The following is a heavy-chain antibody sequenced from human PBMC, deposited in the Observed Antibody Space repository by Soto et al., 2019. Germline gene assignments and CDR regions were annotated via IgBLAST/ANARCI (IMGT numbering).Heavy chain of an antibody. V-gene: IGHV3-48*02. Sequence: EVQLVESGGGLVQPGGPLRLSCAASGFTFDAYSMNWVRQAPGKGREWVSYIGRRSTYIDYADSVKGSFTISRDDAKKSLYLQMNSLRDEDTAVSYCARDHNWSFDYWGQGTPVTVSS. CDR2: IGRRSTYI. D-gene: IGHD1-20*01. CDR3: ARDHNWSFDY. CDR1: GFTFDAYS. J-gene: IGHJ4*02.